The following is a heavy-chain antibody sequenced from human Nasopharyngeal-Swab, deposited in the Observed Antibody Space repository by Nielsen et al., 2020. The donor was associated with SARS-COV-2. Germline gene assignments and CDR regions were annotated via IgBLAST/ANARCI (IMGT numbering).Heavy chain of an antibody. D-gene: IGHD6-13*01. CDR2: FYDGGTT. Sequence: PGDRQWRGWDFYDGGTTNYNPSLKSRVTVSVDTSKNQFSLRLTSVTAADTAVYYCARGLSGIVPSPVLGLGPWYSYYYMDVWDKGTTVTVSS. CDR3: ARGLSGIVPSPVLGLGPWYSYYYMDV. J-gene: IGHJ6*03. V-gene: IGHV4-34*01.